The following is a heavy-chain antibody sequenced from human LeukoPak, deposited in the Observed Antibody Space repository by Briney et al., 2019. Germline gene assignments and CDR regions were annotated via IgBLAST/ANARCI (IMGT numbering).Heavy chain of an antibody. CDR3: ARQSWGLFDY. Sequence: SETLSLTCTVSGGPISSHYWSWIRQPPGKGLEWIGYIYYSGSTNYNPSLKSRVTISVDTSKNQFSLKLSSVTAADTAVYYCARQSWGLFDYWGQGTLVTVSS. J-gene: IGHJ4*02. CDR2: IYYSGST. V-gene: IGHV4-59*11. D-gene: IGHD7-27*01. CDR1: GGPISSHY.